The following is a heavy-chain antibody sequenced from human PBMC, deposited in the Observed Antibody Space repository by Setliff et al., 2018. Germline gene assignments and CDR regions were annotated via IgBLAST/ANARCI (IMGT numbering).Heavy chain of an antibody. D-gene: IGHD5-18*01. CDR3: ATTRVWIPVLDS. CDR2: ISSANNYL. Sequence: PGGSLRLSCAASGFTFTSYAMTWVRQAPGKGLEWVAAISSANNYLVYADSVKGRFTISRDNAKNSVYLQMNSLRAEDTAIYYCATTRVWIPVLDSCGQGTLVTVSS. CDR1: GFTFTSYA. J-gene: IGHJ4*02. V-gene: IGHV3-21*04.